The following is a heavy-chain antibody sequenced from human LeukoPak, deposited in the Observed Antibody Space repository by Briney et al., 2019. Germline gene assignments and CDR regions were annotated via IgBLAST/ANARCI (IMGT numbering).Heavy chain of an antibody. V-gene: IGHV3-64*01. D-gene: IGHD4-17*01. J-gene: IGHJ5*02. Sequence: RFTISRDNSKNTLYLQMGSLRAEDMAMYYCARGDTVTTGWFDPWGQGTLVTVSS. CDR3: ARGDTVTTGWFDP.